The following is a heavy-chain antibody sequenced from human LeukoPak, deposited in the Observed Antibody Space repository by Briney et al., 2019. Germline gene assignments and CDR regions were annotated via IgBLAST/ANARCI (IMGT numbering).Heavy chain of an antibody. CDR3: ARGREYQLPGGGDAFDI. J-gene: IGHJ3*02. CDR2: IWYDGSNK. D-gene: IGHD2-2*01. V-gene: IGHV3-33*01. CDR1: GFTFSSYG. Sequence: PGGSLRLSFAASGFTFSSYGMHWVRQAPGKGLEWVAVIWYDGSNKYYADSVKGRFTISRDNSKNTLYLQMNSLRAEDTAVYYCARGREYQLPGGGDAFDIWGQGTMVTVSS.